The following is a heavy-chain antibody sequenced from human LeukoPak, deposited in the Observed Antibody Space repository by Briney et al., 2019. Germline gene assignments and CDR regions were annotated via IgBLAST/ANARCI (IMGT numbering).Heavy chain of an antibody. V-gene: IGHV4-59*01. CDR1: GGSISSYF. Sequence: SETLSLTCTVSGGSISSYFWTWIRQPPGKGLEWIGFVSYSGITNYNPSLKRRVTISVDTSNNQFSLKLSSVTAADTAVYYCGRSNSGFYSGNMEDWGQGSLVTVSS. D-gene: IGHD1-26*01. CDR3: GRSNSGFYSGNMED. J-gene: IGHJ4*02. CDR2: VSYSGIT.